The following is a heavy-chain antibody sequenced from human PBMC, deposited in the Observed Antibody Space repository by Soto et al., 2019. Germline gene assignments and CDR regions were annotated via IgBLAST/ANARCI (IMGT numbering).Heavy chain of an antibody. D-gene: IGHD3-9*01. CDR1: GGSISSGDYY. V-gene: IGHV4-30-4*01. J-gene: IGHJ5*02. CDR2: IYYSGST. CDR3: ARGTLYADWLNWFDP. Sequence: SETLSLTCTVSGGSISSGDYYWSWIRQPPGKGPEWIGYIYYSGSTYYNPSLKSRVTISVDTSKNQFSLKLSSVTAADTAVYYCARGTLYADWLNWFDPWGQGTLVTVSS.